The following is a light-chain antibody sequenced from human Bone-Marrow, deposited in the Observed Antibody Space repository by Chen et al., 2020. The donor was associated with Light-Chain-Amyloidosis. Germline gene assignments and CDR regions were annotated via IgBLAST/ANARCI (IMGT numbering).Light chain of an antibody. CDR3: QVGDTKNDHHVL. J-gene: IGLJ2*01. Sequence: SYVLTQPPSVSVAPGKTARMTCGGDDIETTTVQWYKQRPGQAPLLVVYDDSDRPSGVSERFSGSNSGSTTTLPISGVEAGDEADYYCQVGDTKNDHHVLFGAGTKLTVL. V-gene: IGLV3-21*03. CDR2: DDS. CDR1: DIETTT.